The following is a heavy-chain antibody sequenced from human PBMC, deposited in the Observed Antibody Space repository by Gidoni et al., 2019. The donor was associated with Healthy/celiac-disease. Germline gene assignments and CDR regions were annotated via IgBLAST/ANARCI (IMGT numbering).Heavy chain of an antibody. Sequence: VQPGRSLRLSCTASGFTFGDYAMSWFRQAPGKGLEWVGFIRSKAYGGTTEYAASVKGRFTISRDDSKSIAYLQMNSLKTEDTAVYYCTRDGFNYGDYDDYWGQGTLVTVSS. J-gene: IGHJ4*02. V-gene: IGHV3-49*03. CDR1: GFTFGDYA. CDR2: IRSKAYGGTT. D-gene: IGHD4-17*01. CDR3: TRDGFNYGDYDDY.